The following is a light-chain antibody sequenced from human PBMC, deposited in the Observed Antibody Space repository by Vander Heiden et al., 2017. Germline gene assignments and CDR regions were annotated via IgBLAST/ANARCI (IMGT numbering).Light chain of an antibody. J-gene: IGLJ1*01. CDR2: DVS. CDR3: SSYTSSSTYV. Sequence: SGSPGQSITISCPGASSDVGAYAKAPKLMIFDVSNRPSGVSNRFSGSKSGNTASLTISGLQSEDEADYYCSSYTSSSTYVFGTGTKVTVL. CDR1: SSDVGAY. V-gene: IGLV2-14*03.